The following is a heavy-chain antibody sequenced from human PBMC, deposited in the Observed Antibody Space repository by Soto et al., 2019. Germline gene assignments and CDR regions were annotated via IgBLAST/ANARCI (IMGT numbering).Heavy chain of an antibody. Sequence: EVQLLESGGGLVQPGGSLRLSCAASGFTFTNYGMGWVRQAPGKGLEWVSTLSASGGSTYYADSVRGRFTISRDNPKNAVYLQMNSLRAEDTAVYYCAKARDDSIDYYRIGYYFDYWGQGTLVTVSS. CDR2: LSASGGST. D-gene: IGHD3-22*01. J-gene: IGHJ4*02. CDR3: AKARDDSIDYYRIGYYFDY. V-gene: IGHV3-23*01. CDR1: GFTFTNYG.